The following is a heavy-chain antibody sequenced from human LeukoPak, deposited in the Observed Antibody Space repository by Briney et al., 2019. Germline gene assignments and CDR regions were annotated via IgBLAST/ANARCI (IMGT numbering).Heavy chain of an antibody. CDR1: ADTFNTYT. CDR3: AGYDYGDALDV. D-gene: IGHD4-17*01. J-gene: IGHJ3*01. CDR2: IVPIVDVT. V-gene: IGHV1-69*02. Sequence: SVKVSCKASADTFNTYTISWVRQAPGQGLEWMGRIVPIVDVTNHAPKFQGRIKITADKATTTAFMELTSLGFGDTAVYYCAGYDYGDALDVWGQGTLVTV.